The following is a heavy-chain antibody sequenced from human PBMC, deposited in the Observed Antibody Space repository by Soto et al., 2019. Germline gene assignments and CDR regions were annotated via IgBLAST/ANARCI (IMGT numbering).Heavy chain of an antibody. Sequence: QIRLEQSESEVKKPGASVRVSCKASGYTFATYGFSWVRQAPGQGLEWMGWISAYNGETRLAERFQGRVTMTTDTATATGYMDLRSLRTYDTAVYYCASTWTLGACYKHDLYKYGLDVCGQGTTIIVSS. CDR3: ASTWTLGACYKHDLYKYGLDV. CDR1: GYTFATYG. V-gene: IGHV1-18*04. CDR2: ISAYNGET. D-gene: IGHD2-21*02. J-gene: IGHJ6*02.